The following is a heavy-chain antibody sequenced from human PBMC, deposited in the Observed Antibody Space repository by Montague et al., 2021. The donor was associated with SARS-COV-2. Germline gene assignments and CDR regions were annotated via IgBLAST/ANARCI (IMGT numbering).Heavy chain of an antibody. CDR2: IYSDGTEK. V-gene: IGHV3-7*03. Sequence: SLRLSCATSGFDIRPFSMSWVRQAPGKGPEWVAHIYSDGTEKYVDSVRGRFSITRDNDKKSLFLQMNSLRIEDTALYYCTRRVEGAFQYWGQGSLVTVAS. D-gene: IGHD3-3*01. CDR1: GFDIRPFS. CDR3: TRRVEGAFQY. J-gene: IGHJ4*02.